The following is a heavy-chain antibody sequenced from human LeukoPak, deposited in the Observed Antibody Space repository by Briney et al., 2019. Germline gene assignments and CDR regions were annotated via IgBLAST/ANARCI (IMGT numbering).Heavy chain of an antibody. CDR3: AKDLRGYCSSTSCSAFDY. J-gene: IGHJ4*02. D-gene: IGHD2-2*01. CDR2: IRYDGSNK. CDR1: GFTFSSYG. Sequence: PGGSPRLSCAASGFTFSSYGMHWVRQAPGKGWEWGAFIRYDGSNKYYADSVKGRFTISRDNSKNTLYLQMNSLRAEDTAVYYCAKDLRGYCSSTSCSAFDYWGQGTLVTVSS. V-gene: IGHV3-30*02.